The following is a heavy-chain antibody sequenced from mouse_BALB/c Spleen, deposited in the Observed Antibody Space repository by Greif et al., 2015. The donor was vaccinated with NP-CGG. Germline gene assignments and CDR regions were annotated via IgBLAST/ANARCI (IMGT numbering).Heavy chain of an antibody. CDR2: INPSNGGT. Sequence: QVQLQQSGAELVKPGASVKLSGKASGYTFTSYYMYWVKQRPGQGLEWIGEINPSNGGTNYNEKFKSKATLTVDKSSSTAYMQLSSLTSEDSAVYYCTRSLLRDAMDYWGQGTSVTVSS. CDR1: GYTFTSYY. V-gene: IGHV1S81*02. CDR3: TRSLLRDAMDY. J-gene: IGHJ4*01. D-gene: IGHD1-1*01.